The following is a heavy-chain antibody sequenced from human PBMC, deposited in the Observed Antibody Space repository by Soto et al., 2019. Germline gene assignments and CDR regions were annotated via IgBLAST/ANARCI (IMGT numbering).Heavy chain of an antibody. CDR3: AREGVSASTGLSGY. J-gene: IGHJ4*01. D-gene: IGHD2-2*01. CDR1: GYIFTSYS. Sequence: VASVKVSCKASGYIFTSYSITWVRQAPGEGLEWMGWISANNGNTKYAEKFQDRVTMTTDPSTSTAYTELRSLRSDDTAVYYCAREGVSASTGLSGYWG. CDR2: ISANNGNT. V-gene: IGHV1-18*01.